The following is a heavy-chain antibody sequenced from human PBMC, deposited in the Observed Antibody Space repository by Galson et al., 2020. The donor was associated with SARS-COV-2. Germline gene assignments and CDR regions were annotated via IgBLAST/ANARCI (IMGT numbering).Heavy chain of an antibody. V-gene: IGHV3-7*01. CDR1: GFTFSNNW. D-gene: IGHD2-21*01. J-gene: IGHJ4*02. Sequence: PGGSLRLSCAASGFTFSNNWMSWVRQAPGKGLEWVANIKQDGSDRYYVDSVKGRFSISIDNAKNSLFLQMNSLRAEDTAVYYCARDQDCYNDFWGQGTLVTVSS. CDR3: ARDQDCYNDF. CDR2: IKQDGSDR.